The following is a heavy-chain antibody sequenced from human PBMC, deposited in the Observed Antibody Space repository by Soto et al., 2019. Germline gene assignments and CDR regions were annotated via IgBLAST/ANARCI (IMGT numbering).Heavy chain of an antibody. CDR2: INPYNGNT. J-gene: IGHJ4*02. Sequence: ASVKVSCKASGYTFTGYYMHWVRQAPGQGLEWMGWINPYNGNTNYAQKLQGRVTMTTDTSKSTAYMELRSLRSDDTAVYYCARDRDSSGWALTLDYWGQGTLVTVSS. V-gene: IGHV1-18*04. CDR3: ARDRDSSGWALTLDY. CDR1: GYTFTGYY. D-gene: IGHD6-19*01.